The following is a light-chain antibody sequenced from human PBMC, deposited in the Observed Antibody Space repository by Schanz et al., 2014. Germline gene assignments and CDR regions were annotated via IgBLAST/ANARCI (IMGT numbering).Light chain of an antibody. Sequence: EIVLTQSPGTLSLSPGEGATLSCRASPSISHSYLAWYQQKPGQAPRLLIYGASSRATGIPDRFIGSGSGTDFTLTITRLEPEDFAVFYCQQFIDVPWTFGQGTKVEVK. CDR2: GAS. J-gene: IGKJ1*01. CDR1: PSISHSY. V-gene: IGKV3-20*01. CDR3: QQFIDVPWT.